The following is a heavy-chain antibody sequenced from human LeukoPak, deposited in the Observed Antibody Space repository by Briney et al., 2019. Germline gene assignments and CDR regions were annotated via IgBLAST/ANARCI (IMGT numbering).Heavy chain of an antibody. Sequence: PSETLSLTCTVSGGSISSSSYYWGWIRQPRGKGLEWIGSIYYSGSTYYNPSLKSRVTISVDTSKNQFSLKLSSVTAADTAVYYCARDASYYYDSSGYSIFDPWGQGTLVTVSS. D-gene: IGHD3-22*01. V-gene: IGHV4-39*07. CDR1: GGSISSSSYY. CDR2: IYYSGST. CDR3: ARDASYYYDSSGYSIFDP. J-gene: IGHJ5*02.